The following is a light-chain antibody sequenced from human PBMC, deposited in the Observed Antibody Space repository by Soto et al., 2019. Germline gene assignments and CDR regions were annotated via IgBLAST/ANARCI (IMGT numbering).Light chain of an antibody. CDR1: QDIGKD. Sequence: IQMTQSPLSLSSSVGDRVTIACRASQDIGKDLGWYQQKPGEPPELLISVACSLESGVPSRFSGSGFGSYFNLTISNLQPEDFATYYCLQDYNYPRTFGQGTKVEL. CDR2: VAC. J-gene: IGKJ1*01. V-gene: IGKV1-6*01. CDR3: LQDYNYPRT.